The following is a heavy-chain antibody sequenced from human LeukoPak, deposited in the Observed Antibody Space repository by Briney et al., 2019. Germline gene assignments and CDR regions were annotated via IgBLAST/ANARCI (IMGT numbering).Heavy chain of an antibody. J-gene: IGHJ5*02. CDR1: GFSVCSNY. Sequence: GGSLRLSCAVSGFSVCSNYMHWVRQTPGKGLQWVAVIYGAETANYADSVKGRFTISRDNSRNTLYLQMNSLRAEDTAVYYCGKDRSEVVAADWFDPSGQGTLVTVSS. CDR2: IYGAETA. CDR3: GKDRSEVVAADWFDP. V-gene: IGHV3-53*01. D-gene: IGHD2-15*01.